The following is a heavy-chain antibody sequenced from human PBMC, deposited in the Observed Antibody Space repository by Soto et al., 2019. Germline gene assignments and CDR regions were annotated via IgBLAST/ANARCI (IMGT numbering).Heavy chain of an antibody. J-gene: IGHJ3*02. CDR2: IYHSGST. CDR3: ARVGSDFDAFDI. D-gene: IGHD3-16*01. V-gene: IGHV4-31*03. Sequence: QVQLQESGPGLVKPSQTLSLTCSVSGGSISRGDYYWSWIRQHPGRGLEWIGYIYHSGSTYYNPSLKSRVFISLDTSRSQFSLTLSSVTAADTAVYRCARVGSDFDAFDIWGQGTMVTVSS. CDR1: GGSISRGDYY.